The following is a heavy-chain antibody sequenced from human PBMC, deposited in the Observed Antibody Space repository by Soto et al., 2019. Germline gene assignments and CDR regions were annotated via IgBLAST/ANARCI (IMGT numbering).Heavy chain of an antibody. V-gene: IGHV3-48*02. CDR2: ISGSSSNI. D-gene: IGHD1-20*01. CDR3: ASDRSLGSNWYYYLES. Sequence: PGGSLRLSCTASGFTFSSRAMNWVRQFPGRGLEWVSYISGSSSNIDYADSVKGRFTVSRDNAKNSLYLQMNTLRDEDTAVYYCASDRSLGSNWYYYLESWGQGTLVTVSS. CDR1: GFTFSSRA. J-gene: IGHJ4*02.